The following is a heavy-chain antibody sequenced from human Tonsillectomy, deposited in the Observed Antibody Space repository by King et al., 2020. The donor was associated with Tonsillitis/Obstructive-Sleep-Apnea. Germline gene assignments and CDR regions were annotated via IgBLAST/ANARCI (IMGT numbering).Heavy chain of an antibody. V-gene: IGHV3-15*01. CDR1: GFTFSNAW. J-gene: IGHJ4*02. D-gene: IGHD3-3*01. CDR3: TTDALRRFWSGYYTSFDC. CDR2: IKSNIDGGTT. Sequence: VQLVESGGGLVKPGGSLRLSCAASGFTFSNAWMSWVRQAPGKGLEWVGRIKSNIDGGTTEYAAPMKGRFTISRDDSKTTLYLQMNSLKTEDTAVYYCTTDALRRFWSGYYTSFDCWGQGTLVTVSS.